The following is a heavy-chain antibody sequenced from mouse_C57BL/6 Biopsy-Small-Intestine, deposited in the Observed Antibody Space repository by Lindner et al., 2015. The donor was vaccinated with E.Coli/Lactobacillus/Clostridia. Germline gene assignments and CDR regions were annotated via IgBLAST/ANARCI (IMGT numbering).Heavy chain of an antibody. Sequence: VQLQESGPELVNPGASVKISCKASGFSFTGYYMHWVKQSHGNILDWIGFISPYNGVSSYNLKFKGKATLSVDKSSSTAYMELRSLTSEDSAVYFCAGSDGYYGYFDVWGTGTTVTVSS. V-gene: IGHV1-31*01. CDR2: ISPYNGVS. CDR3: AGSDGYYGYFDV. D-gene: IGHD2-3*01. J-gene: IGHJ1*03. CDR1: GFSFTGYY.